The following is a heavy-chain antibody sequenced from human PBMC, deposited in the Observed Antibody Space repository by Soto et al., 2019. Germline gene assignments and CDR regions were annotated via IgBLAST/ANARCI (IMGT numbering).Heavy chain of an antibody. V-gene: IGHV1-69*13. CDR2: IIPIFGTA. CDR3: GYGTEVDGHYYGMDV. J-gene: IGHJ6*02. CDR1: GGTFSSYA. D-gene: IGHD6-19*01. Sequence: GAAVKVFCKASGGTFSSYAISWVRQAPGQGLEWMGGIIPIFGTANYAQKFQGRVTITADESTSTAYMELSSLRSEDTAVYYCGYGTEVDGHYYGMDVWGQGTTVTVS.